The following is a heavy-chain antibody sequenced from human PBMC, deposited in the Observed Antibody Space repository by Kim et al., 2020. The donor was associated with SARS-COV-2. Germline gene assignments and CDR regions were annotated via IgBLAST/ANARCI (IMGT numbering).Heavy chain of an antibody. CDR1: GFTFSSYA. CDR2: ISGSGGST. D-gene: IGHD6-13*01. CDR3: AKDKLGSSWYEGMDV. Sequence: GGSLRLSCAASGFTFSSYAMSWVRQAPGKGLEWVSDISGSGGSTYYADSVKGRFTISRDNSKNTLYLQMNSLRAEDTAVYYCAKDKLGSSWYEGMDVWGQGTTVTVSS. V-gene: IGHV3-23*01. J-gene: IGHJ6*02.